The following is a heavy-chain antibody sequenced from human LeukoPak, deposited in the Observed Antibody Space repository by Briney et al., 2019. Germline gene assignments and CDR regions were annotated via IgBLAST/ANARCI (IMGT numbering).Heavy chain of an antibody. CDR3: ARGLLYGGSYYDNWFDP. J-gene: IGHJ5*02. CDR1: GCTFSSYA. CDR2: IIPIFGTA. V-gene: IGHV1-69*05. Sequence: ASVKVSCKASGCTFSSYAISWVRQAPGQGLEWMGVIIPIFGTANYAQKFQGRVTITTDESTSTAYEELSSLRSEDTAVYYCARGLLYGGSYYDNWFDPWGQGTLVTVSS. D-gene: IGHD1-26*01.